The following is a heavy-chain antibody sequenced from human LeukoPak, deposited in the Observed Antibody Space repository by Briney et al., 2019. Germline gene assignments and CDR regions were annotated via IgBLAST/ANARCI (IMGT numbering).Heavy chain of an antibody. Sequence: PGGSLRLSCAASGFTVSSNYMSWVRQAPGKGLEWVSVIYSGGSTYYADSVKGRFTISRDNSKNTLYLQMNSLRAEDTAVYYCARENDFWSGYLDYWGQGTLVTVSS. CDR1: GFTVSSNY. CDR2: IYSGGST. CDR3: ARENDFWSGYLDY. D-gene: IGHD3-3*01. J-gene: IGHJ4*02. V-gene: IGHV3-53*01.